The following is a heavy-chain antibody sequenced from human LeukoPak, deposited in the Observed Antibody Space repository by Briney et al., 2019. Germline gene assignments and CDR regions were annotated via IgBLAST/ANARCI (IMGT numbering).Heavy chain of an antibody. CDR1: GYTFTGYY. CDR2: INPNSGGT. CDR3: ARRRGYSHHPDDWYFDF. Sequence: ASVKVSCKASGYTFTGYYMHWVRQAPGQGLEWMGWINPNSGGTNYAQKFQGRVTMTRDTSISTAYMELSRLRSDDTAVYYCARRRGYSHHPDDWYFDFWGRGTLVTVSS. V-gene: IGHV1-2*02. D-gene: IGHD5-18*01. J-gene: IGHJ2*01.